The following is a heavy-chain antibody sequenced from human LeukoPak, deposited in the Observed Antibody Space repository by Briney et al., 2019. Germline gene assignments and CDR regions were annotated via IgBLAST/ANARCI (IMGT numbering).Heavy chain of an antibody. Sequence: PGGSLRLSCAASGFTFDDYAMHWVRQAPGKGLEWVSGISWNSGSIGYADSVKGRFTISRDNAKNSLYLQMNSLRAEDMALYYCAKDANGDYPGAFDIWGQGTMVTVSS. J-gene: IGHJ3*02. CDR3: AKDANGDYPGAFDI. D-gene: IGHD4-17*01. CDR2: ISWNSGSI. V-gene: IGHV3-9*03. CDR1: GFTFDDYA.